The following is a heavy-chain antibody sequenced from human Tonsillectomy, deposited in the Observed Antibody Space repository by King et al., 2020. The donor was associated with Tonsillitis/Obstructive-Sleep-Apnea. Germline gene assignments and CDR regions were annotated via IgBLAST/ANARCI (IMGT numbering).Heavy chain of an antibody. D-gene: IGHD3-10*01. Sequence: QLVQSGAEVKKPGASVKVSCKASGYTFTSYAMHWVRQAPGQRLEWMGWSNAGNGNTKYSQKFQGRVTITRDTSASTAYMELSSLRSEDTVVYYCERGGYGSGCADAFDIWGQGTMVTVSS. V-gene: IGHV1-3*01. CDR3: ERGGYGSGCADAFDI. J-gene: IGHJ3*02. CDR2: SNAGNGNT. CDR1: GYTFTSYA.